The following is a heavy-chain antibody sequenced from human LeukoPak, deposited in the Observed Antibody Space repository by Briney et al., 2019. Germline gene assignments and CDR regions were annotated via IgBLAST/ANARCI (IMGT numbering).Heavy chain of an antibody. CDR1: GYTFTGYY. CDR2: INTISGDT. D-gene: IGHD6-19*01. V-gene: IGHV1-2*02. CDR3: ARGREVAGTVGY. Sequence: GASVKVSCKASGYTFTGYYMHWVRQAPGQGLEWIGWINTISGDTNYAQKFQGRVTMTRDTSISTAYMELSRLTSDDPAVYYCARGREVAGTVGYWGQGTLVTVSS. J-gene: IGHJ4*02.